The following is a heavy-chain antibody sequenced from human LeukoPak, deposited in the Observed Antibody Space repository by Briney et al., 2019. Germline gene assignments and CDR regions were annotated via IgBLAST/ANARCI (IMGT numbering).Heavy chain of an antibody. V-gene: IGHV3-49*04. CDR2: YRSKCNGGTT. J-gene: IGHJ4*02. CDR3: AREEEWSLITDY. Sequence: PGRSLRPSCPASGFTFGDYAISWVRQAPGKWLEWVGFYRSKCNGGTTEFDESVKGRFDISRDDYKNIAYLQMNSVKTEDKAVYYCAREEEWSLITDYWGEGTLVSVSS. D-gene: IGHD3-3*01. CDR1: GFTFGDYA.